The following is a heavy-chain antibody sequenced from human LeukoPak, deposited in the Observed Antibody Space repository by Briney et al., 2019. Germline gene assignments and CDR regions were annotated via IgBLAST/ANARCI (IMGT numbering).Heavy chain of an antibody. J-gene: IGHJ6*03. V-gene: IGHV4-39*07. D-gene: IGHD6-13*01. CDR2: INHSGST. Sequence: SETLSLTCTVSGGSISSSSYYWGWIRQPPGKGLEWIGEINHSGSTNYNPSLKSRVTISVDTSKNQFSLKLGSVTAADTTVYYCARGAGYSSSWYPYYYYYMDVWGKGTTVTVSS. CDR1: GGSISSSSYY. CDR3: ARGAGYSSSWYPYYYYYMDV.